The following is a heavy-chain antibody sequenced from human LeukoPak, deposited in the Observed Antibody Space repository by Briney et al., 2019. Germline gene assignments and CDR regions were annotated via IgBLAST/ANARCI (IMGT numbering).Heavy chain of an antibody. CDR2: MYSSGST. CDR3: ARAILVEYFDY. Sequence: SETLSLTCNVSGGSISSHYWSWIRQPAGKGLEWIGRMYSSGSTNYNPSIKSRVTMSVDTSKNQFSLKLNSVTAADTAVYYCARAILVEYFDYWGQGTLVTVSS. V-gene: IGHV4-4*07. D-gene: IGHD6-6*01. CDR1: GGSISSHY. J-gene: IGHJ4*02.